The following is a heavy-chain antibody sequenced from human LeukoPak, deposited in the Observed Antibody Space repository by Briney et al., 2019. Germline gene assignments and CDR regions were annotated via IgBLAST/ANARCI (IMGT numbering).Heavy chain of an antibody. CDR1: GGSISSYY. CDR3: ARGRVAAAGHDNYYYGMDV. J-gene: IGHJ6*02. D-gene: IGHD6-13*01. Sequence: SETLSLTCTVSGGSISSYYWSWIRQPPGKGLEWIGYIYYSGSTNYNPSLKSRVTISVDTSKNQFSLKLSSVTAADTAVYYCARGRVAAAGHDNYYYGMDVWGQGTTVTVSS. CDR2: IYYSGST. V-gene: IGHV4-59*01.